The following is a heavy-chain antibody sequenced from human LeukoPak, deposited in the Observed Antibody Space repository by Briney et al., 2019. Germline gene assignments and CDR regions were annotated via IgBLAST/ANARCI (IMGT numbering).Heavy chain of an antibody. CDR3: ARSPTISETGYFDY. Sequence: PSETLSLTCAVSGGSFSSYYWSWIRRSPGKGLEWIAEINHRGDTNYNPSVKSRVTISVDTSKNQFSLKVTSLTAADTAVYYCARSPTISETGYFDYWGQGTLVTVSS. CDR2: INHRGDT. D-gene: IGHD3-9*01. V-gene: IGHV4-34*01. CDR1: GGSFSSYY. J-gene: IGHJ4*03.